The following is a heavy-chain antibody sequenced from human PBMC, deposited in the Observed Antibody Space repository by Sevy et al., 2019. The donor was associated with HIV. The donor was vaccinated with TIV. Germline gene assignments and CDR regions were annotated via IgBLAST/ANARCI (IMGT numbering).Heavy chain of an antibody. CDR2: VYPNSGGT. CDR3: ARDGGGGTTNSGMDV. Sequence: ASVKVSCKASGYTFTGDYLHWVRQAPGQGLEWMGRVYPNSGGTNYVQKFQGRVTMTRDTSISTAYMELNRLTSDDTAVYYCARDGGGGTTNSGMDVWGQGTTVTVSS. D-gene: IGHD1-7*01. J-gene: IGHJ6*02. V-gene: IGHV1-2*06. CDR1: GYTFTGDY.